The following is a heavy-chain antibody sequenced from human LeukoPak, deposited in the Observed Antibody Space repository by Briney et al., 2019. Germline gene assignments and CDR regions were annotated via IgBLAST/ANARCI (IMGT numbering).Heavy chain of an antibody. J-gene: IGHJ3*02. CDR2: ISGSGGST. Sequence: GSLRLSCAASGFTFSSYAMSWVRQAPGKGLEWVSAISGSGGSTYYADSVKGWFTISRDNSKNTLYLQMNSLRAEDTAVYYCARVYYYDSSGYYEGDAFDIWGQGTMVTVSS. D-gene: IGHD3-22*01. V-gene: IGHV3-23*01. CDR3: ARVYYYDSSGYYEGDAFDI. CDR1: GFTFSSYA.